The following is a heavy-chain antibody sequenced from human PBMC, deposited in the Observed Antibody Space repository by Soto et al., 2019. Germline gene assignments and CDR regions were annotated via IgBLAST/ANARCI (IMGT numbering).Heavy chain of an antibody. Sequence: EVQMVESGGGLVQPGRSLRLSCAASGFIFSDHYMDWVRQAPGQGLEWVGRIRDKANSYTTEYAASVKGRFTISRDDSKNTLNLQLNSLKIEDTAEYYGARGDDYSDGVYDSDIWGQGTMVTVSS. J-gene: IGHJ3*02. CDR1: GFIFSDHY. CDR2: IRDKANSYTT. V-gene: IGHV3-72*01. CDR3: ARGDDYSDGVYDSDI. D-gene: IGHD4-4*01.